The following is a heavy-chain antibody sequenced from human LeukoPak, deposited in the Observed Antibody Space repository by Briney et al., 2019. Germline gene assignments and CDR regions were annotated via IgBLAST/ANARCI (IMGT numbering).Heavy chain of an antibody. CDR1: GYSFTNYW. D-gene: IGHD1-26*01. Sequence: GESLKISCKASGYSFTNYWIGCVRQLPGKGLEWMGIIYPGDSDTRYGPSFQGQVTISVDKSISTAYMQWSSLKASDTVMYYCARQGLRGSYYYYFAYWGQATLVTVSS. CDR2: IYPGDSDT. V-gene: IGHV5-51*01. J-gene: IGHJ4*02. CDR3: ARQGLRGSYYYYFAY.